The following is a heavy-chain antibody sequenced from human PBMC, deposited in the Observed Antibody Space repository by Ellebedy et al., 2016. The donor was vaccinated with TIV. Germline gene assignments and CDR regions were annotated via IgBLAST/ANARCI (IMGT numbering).Heavy chain of an antibody. D-gene: IGHD1-14*01. V-gene: IGHV3-30*01. CDR3: AKEVPSGVNAYDL. Sequence: GGSLRLSCAASGFTFSSFAMHWVRQAPGKGLEWVAVISLDGSSKYHADSVKGRFIISRDTSENTVYLQMLDLRPEDTAVYYCAKEVPSGVNAYDLWGQGTMVSVFS. J-gene: IGHJ3*01. CDR2: ISLDGSSK. CDR1: GFTFSSFA.